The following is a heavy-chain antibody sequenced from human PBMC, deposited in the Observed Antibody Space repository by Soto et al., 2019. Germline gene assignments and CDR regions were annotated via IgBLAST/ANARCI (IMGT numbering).Heavy chain of an antibody. CDR2: IWYDGSNK. CDR1: GFTFSSYA. V-gene: IGHV3-33*01. CDR3: TRDSDSSGIWPDY. J-gene: IGHJ4*02. D-gene: IGHD3-22*01. Sequence: GRSLRLSCAASGFTFSSYAMYWVRQAPGKGLEWVAVIWYDGSNKNYADSVKGRFTISRDNPKNTLYLQMNSLRAENTAVYYCTRDSDSSGIWPDYWGQGTLVTVSS.